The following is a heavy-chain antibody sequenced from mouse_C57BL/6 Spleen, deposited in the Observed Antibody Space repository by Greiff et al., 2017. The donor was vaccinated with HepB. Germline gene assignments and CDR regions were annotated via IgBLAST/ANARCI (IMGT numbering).Heavy chain of an antibody. CDR2: IYPGSGST. J-gene: IGHJ2*01. D-gene: IGHD1-1*01. Sequence: QVQLQQSGAELVKPGASVKMSCKASGYTFTSYWITWVKQRPGQGLEWIGDIYPGSGSTNYNEKFKSKATLTVDTSSSTAYMQLSSLTSEDSAVYYCAREVYYGSPFDYWGQGTTLTVSS. CDR3: AREVYYGSPFDY. CDR1: GYTFTSYW. V-gene: IGHV1-55*01.